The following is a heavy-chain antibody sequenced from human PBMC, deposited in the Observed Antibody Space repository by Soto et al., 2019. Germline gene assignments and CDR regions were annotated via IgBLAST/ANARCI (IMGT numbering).Heavy chain of an antibody. CDR1: GGSISSGGYY. J-gene: IGHJ6*02. CDR3: ARGYGSGSLYYYYYYGMDV. V-gene: IGHV4-31*03. CDR2: IYYSGST. Sequence: PSETLSLTCTVSGGSISSGGYYWSWIRQHPRKGLEWIGYIYYSGSTYYNPSLKSRVTISVDTSKNQFSLKLSSVTAADTAVYYCARGYGSGSLYYYYYYGMDVWGQGTTVTVSS. D-gene: IGHD3-10*01.